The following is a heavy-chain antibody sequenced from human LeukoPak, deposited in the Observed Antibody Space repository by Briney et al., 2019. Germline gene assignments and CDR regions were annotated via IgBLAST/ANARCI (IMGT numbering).Heavy chain of an antibody. J-gene: IGHJ4*02. CDR3: AGNMGGCTSTSCYSDFDI. CDR1: GFSFSGYS. Sequence: GGSLRLSCAASGFSFSGYSMNWVRQAPGKGLEWVSSITSSSSYIHYADSVKGRFTISRDNAKNSLYLQMSSLRAEDTAVYYCAGNMGGCTSTSCYSDFDIWGQGKLVTVSP. CDR2: ITSSSSYI. V-gene: IGHV3-21*01. D-gene: IGHD2-2*01.